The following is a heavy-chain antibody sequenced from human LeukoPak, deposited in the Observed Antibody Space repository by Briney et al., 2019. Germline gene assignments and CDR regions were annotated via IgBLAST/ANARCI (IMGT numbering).Heavy chain of an antibody. CDR2: IYYSGST. V-gene: IGHV4-59*08. J-gene: IGHJ5*02. D-gene: IGHD6-13*01. Sequence: SETLSLTCTVSGGSISSDYWNRIRQPPGKGLEWIGYIYYSGSTNYNPSLKSRVTISVDTSKTQFSLKLSSVTAADTAAYYCAVMYSSSWYWFDPWGQGTLVTVSS. CDR1: GGSISSDY. CDR3: AVMYSSSWYWFDP.